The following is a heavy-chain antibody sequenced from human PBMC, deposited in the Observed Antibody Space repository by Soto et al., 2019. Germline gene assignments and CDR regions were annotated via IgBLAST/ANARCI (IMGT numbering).Heavy chain of an antibody. D-gene: IGHD3-16*01. Sequence: PSETLSLTCTVSGGSISSSSYYWGWIRQPPGKGLEWIGSIYYSGSTYYNPSLKSRVTISVDTSKNQFSLKLSSVTAADTAVYYCAPGGRYAFNWFDPWGQGTLVTVSS. CDR3: APGGRYAFNWFDP. CDR1: GGSISSSSYY. V-gene: IGHV4-39*01. J-gene: IGHJ5*02. CDR2: IYYSGST.